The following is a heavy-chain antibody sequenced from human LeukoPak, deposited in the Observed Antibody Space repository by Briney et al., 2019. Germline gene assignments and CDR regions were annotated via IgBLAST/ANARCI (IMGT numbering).Heavy chain of an antibody. Sequence: SETLSLTCTVSGGSISSYYWSWIRQPPGKGLEWIGYIYYSGSTNYNPSLKSRVTISVDTSKNQFSLKLSSVTAADTAVYYCARAYSSSPGRIVWFDPWGQGTLVTVSS. V-gene: IGHV4-59*01. CDR2: IYYSGST. CDR1: GGSISSYY. D-gene: IGHD6-13*01. J-gene: IGHJ5*02. CDR3: ARAYSSSPGRIVWFDP.